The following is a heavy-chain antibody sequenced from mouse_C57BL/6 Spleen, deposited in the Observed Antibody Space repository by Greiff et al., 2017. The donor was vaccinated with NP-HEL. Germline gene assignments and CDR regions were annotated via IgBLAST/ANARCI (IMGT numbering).Heavy chain of an antibody. CDR2: IYPGDGDT. V-gene: IGHV1-80*01. Sequence: VKLMESGAELVKPGASVKISCKASGYAFSSYWMNWVKQRPGKGLEWIGQIYPGDGDTNYNGKFKGKATLTADKSSSTAYMQLSSLTSEDSAVYFCAPYDYDRYFDVWGTGTTVTVSS. CDR1: GYAFSSYW. CDR3: APYDYDRYFDV. D-gene: IGHD2-4*01. J-gene: IGHJ1*03.